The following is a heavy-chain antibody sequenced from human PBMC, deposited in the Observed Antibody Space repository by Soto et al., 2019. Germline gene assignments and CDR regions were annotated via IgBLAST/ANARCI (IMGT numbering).Heavy chain of an antibody. CDR3: ARVRRARGDY. Sequence: PSETLSLTCAVYGGSFSGYYWSWIRQPPGKGLEWIGEINHSGSTSYNPSLKSRVTISVDTSKNQFSLKLSSVTAADTAVYYCARVRRARGDYWGQGTLVTVSS. J-gene: IGHJ4*02. CDR1: GGSFSGYY. CDR2: INHSGST. D-gene: IGHD3-10*01. V-gene: IGHV4-34*01.